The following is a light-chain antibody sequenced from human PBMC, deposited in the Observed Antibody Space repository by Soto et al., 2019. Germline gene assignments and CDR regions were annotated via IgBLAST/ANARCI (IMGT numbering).Light chain of an antibody. CDR3: HQYNSWPPGT. Sequence: EIVLTQSPAILSVSPGERATLSCRASQSISRSLAWYQQKPGQAPRLLISDASAWATGIPARFSGSGSGTEFTLTISSLQSEDFALYYCHQYNSWPPGTFGQGTQVEI. CDR2: DAS. CDR1: QSISRS. V-gene: IGKV3-15*01. J-gene: IGKJ2*01.